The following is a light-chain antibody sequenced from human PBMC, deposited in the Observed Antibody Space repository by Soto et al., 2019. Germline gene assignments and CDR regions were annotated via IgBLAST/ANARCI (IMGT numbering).Light chain of an antibody. V-gene: IGKV3-20*01. CDR1: QSVDSRY. CDR3: QHYGSSPGYS. Sequence: DIVLTQSPGTLSLSPGERATLSCRASQSVDSRYLAWYQQKPGQAPRLVIHAVSRRANGIPDRFSGSGSGTDFTLTISRLEHEDFAEYYCQHYGSSPGYSFGQGTYLEIK. CDR2: AVS. J-gene: IGKJ2*03.